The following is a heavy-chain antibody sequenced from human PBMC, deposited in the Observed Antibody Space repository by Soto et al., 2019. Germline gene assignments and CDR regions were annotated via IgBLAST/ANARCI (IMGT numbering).Heavy chain of an antibody. Sequence: SVKVSCKASGYSFTSYAISWVRQAPGQGLEWMGGIIPIFGTANYAQKFQGRVTITADKSTRTAYMELSSLRSEDAAVYYCARAEDSSGWYQNYYYGMDVWGQGTTVTVSS. CDR2: IIPIFGTA. CDR3: ARAEDSSGWYQNYYYGMDV. D-gene: IGHD6-19*01. V-gene: IGHV1-69*06. J-gene: IGHJ6*02. CDR1: GYSFTSYA.